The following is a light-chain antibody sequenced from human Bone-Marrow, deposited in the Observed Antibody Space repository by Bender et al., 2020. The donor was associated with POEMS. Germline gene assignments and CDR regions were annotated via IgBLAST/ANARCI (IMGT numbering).Light chain of an antibody. CDR2: QDI. CDR3: QAWDSSTAYV. Sequence: YELTQPRSVSVSTGQTATITCSGDNLGDKYACWYQQKPGQSPVQVIYQDIKRPSGIPERFSGSNFGNTATLTISETQAMDEADYYCQAWDSSTAYVFGTGTKLTVL. V-gene: IGLV3-1*01. J-gene: IGLJ1*01. CDR1: NLGDKY.